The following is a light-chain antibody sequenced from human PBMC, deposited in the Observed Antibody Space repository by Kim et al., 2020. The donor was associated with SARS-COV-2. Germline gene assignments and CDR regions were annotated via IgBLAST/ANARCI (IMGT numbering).Light chain of an antibody. CDR2: QDS. Sequence: SYELTQPPSVSVSPGQTASITCSGDKLGDKYACWYQQKPGQSPVLVIYQDSKRPSGIPERFSGSNSGNTATLTISGTQAVDEADYYCQAWDSSTVFGTGTKVTVL. CDR3: QAWDSSTV. V-gene: IGLV3-1*01. CDR1: KLGDKY. J-gene: IGLJ1*01.